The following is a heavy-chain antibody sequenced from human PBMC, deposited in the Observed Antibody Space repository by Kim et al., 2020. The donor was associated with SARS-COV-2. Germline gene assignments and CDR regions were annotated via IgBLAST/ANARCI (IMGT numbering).Heavy chain of an antibody. V-gene: IGHV3-74*01. CDR3: ARGIPYGDYGGY. D-gene: IGHD4-17*01. Sequence: SYADSVKGRFTISRDNAKNTLYLQMNSLRAEDTAVYYCARGIPYGDYGGYWGQGTLVTVSS. J-gene: IGHJ4*02.